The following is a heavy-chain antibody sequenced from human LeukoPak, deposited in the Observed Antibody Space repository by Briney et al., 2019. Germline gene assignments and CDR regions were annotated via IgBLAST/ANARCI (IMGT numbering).Heavy chain of an antibody. CDR2: ISWNSGRV. J-gene: IGHJ4*02. Sequence: GGSLRLSCAASGFTFSDYYLSWVRQAPGKGLEWVSGISWNSGRVAYADSVKGRFTISRDNAKNSLSLQMNSLRAEDTALYYCGRIGYWGQGTLVTVSS. CDR1: GFTFSDYY. D-gene: IGHD2-15*01. CDR3: GRIGY. V-gene: IGHV3-9*01.